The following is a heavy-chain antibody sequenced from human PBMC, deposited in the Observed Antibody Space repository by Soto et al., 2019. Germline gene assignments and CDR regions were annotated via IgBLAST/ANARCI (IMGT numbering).Heavy chain of an antibody. CDR1: GFTVSSNY. CDR3: ARDLGYYGYYDDAFDI. V-gene: IGHV3-66*01. Sequence: EVQLVEAGGGLVEPGGSLRLSCAASGFTVSSNYMSRVRQAPGKGLEWVSVVYSGGSTYYADSVKGRFSISSDNSKNQLYLQMNSLRAEDTAVYYCARDLGYYGYYDDAFDIWGQGTMVTVSS. J-gene: IGHJ3*02. D-gene: IGHD4-17*01. CDR2: VYSGGST.